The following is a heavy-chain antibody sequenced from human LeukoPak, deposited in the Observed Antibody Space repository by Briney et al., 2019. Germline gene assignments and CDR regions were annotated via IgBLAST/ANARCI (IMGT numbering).Heavy chain of an antibody. Sequence: GGSLLRSCKASAFSFNTYSMNWFRQPPGKGLEWVSGITATSNYMWYADSVKGRFTISRDNAQNTLYLQMDSLRGEDTAVYYCARSFTALRGGLWGQGTLVAVSS. V-gene: IGHV3-21*01. J-gene: IGHJ4*02. CDR3: ARSFTALRGGL. D-gene: IGHD3-10*01. CDR2: ITATSNYM. CDR1: AFSFNTYS.